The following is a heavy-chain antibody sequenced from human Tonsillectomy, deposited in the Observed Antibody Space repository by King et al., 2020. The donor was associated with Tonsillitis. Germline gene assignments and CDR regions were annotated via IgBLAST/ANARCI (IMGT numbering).Heavy chain of an antibody. CDR3: ARDGGRWLLGVGGGVFDY. Sequence: VQLQESGPGLVKPSQTLSLTCTVSGGSISSGGYYWSWIRQHPGKGLEWIGYFYYIGSTYSNPSLKSRFTISVDTSKNQFSLRLSSVTAADTSVSYCARDGGRWLLGVGGGVFDYWGQGTLVTVSS. D-gene: IGHD5-24*01. CDR1: GGSISSGGYY. V-gene: IGHV4-31*03. CDR2: FYYIGST. J-gene: IGHJ4*02.